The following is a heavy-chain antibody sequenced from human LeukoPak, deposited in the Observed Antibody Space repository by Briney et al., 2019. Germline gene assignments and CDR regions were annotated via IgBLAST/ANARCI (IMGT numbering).Heavy chain of an antibody. D-gene: IGHD6-19*01. V-gene: IGHV1-69*13. CDR1: GGTLSSYA. J-gene: IGHJ4*02. Sequence: ASVTVSCKASGGTLSSYAISWVRQAPGPGLEWMGGVIPIFGTANYAQKFQGRVTITADESTSTAYMELSSLRSEDTAVYYCARGRDDSSGKFEYWGQGTLVTVSS. CDR3: ARGRDDSSGKFEY. CDR2: VIPIFGTA.